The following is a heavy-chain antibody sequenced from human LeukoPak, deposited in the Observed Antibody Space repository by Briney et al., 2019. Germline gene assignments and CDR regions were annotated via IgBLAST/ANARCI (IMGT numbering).Heavy chain of an antibody. D-gene: IGHD1-26*01. Sequence: GRSLRLSCATSGFTFSDCGMHWVRQAPAKGLEWVAFIWYDGSNQFYIASVKGRFTISRDNSKNSIYLQMNSLRAEDTAVYYCARDGGGTGGTYHHTFDLWGQGTMVTVSS. CDR1: GFTFSDCG. CDR2: IWYDGSNQ. J-gene: IGHJ3*01. CDR3: ARDGGGTGGTYHHTFDL. V-gene: IGHV3-33*01.